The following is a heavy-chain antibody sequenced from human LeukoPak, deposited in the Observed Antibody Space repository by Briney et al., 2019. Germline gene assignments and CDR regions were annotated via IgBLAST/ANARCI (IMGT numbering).Heavy chain of an antibody. CDR3: ARDWGYDRFDY. Sequence: PGGSLRLSRAASGFTFSSYSMNWVRQAPGKGLEWVSSISSSSYIYYADSVKGRFTISRDNAKNSLYLQMNSLRAEDTAVYYCARDWGYDRFDYWGQGTLVTVSS. V-gene: IGHV3-21*01. CDR2: ISSSSYI. J-gene: IGHJ4*02. CDR1: GFTFSSYS. D-gene: IGHD5-12*01.